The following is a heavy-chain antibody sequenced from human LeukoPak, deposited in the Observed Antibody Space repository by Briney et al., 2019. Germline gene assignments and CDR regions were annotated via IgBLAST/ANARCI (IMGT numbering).Heavy chain of an antibody. Sequence: ASVKVSCKASRGTFSSYAISWVRQAPGQGLEWMGRIIPILGIANYAQKFQGRVTITADKSTSTAYMELSSLRSEDTAVYYCARDRRGVRGVITSNWFDPWGQGTLVTVSS. V-gene: IGHV1-69*04. J-gene: IGHJ5*02. CDR3: ARDRRGVRGVITSNWFDP. CDR2: IIPILGIA. CDR1: RGTFSSYA. D-gene: IGHD3-10*01.